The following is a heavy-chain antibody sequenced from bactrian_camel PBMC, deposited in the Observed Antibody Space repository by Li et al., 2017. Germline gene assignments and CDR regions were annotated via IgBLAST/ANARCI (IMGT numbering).Heavy chain of an antibody. CDR2: IYGDSSVT. Sequence: HVQLVESGGGLVQPGGSLSLSCAASGFLFSTMQMSWVRQAPGKGLEWVSSIYGDSSVTYYVDSVKGRFTISRDAAKNTLYLQMNSLTPEDTAMYYCAAAKGAYYGFGCRKEWFPYWGRGPRSPS. D-gene: IGHD5*01. V-gene: IGHV3-2*01. J-gene: IGHJ4*01. CDR1: GFLFSTMQ.